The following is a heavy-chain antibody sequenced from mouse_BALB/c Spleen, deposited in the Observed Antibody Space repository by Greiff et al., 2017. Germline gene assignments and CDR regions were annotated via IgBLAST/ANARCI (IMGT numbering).Heavy chain of an antibody. CDR2: ISSGSSTI. Sequence: EVKLVESGGGLVQPGGSRKLSCAASGFTFSSFVMHWVRQSPEKGLEWVAYISSGSSTIYYADTVKGRFTISRDNPKNTLFLQMTSLRSEDTAMYYCARGNYGNLYFDYWGQGTTLTVSS. J-gene: IGHJ2*01. CDR1: GFTFSSFV. CDR3: ARGNYGNLYFDY. V-gene: IGHV5-17*02. D-gene: IGHD2-1*01.